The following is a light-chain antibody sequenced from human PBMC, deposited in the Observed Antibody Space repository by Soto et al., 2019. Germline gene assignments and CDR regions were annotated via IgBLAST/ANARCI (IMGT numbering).Light chain of an antibody. CDR1: SSDVGGYNY. V-gene: IGLV2-8*01. CDR2: EVT. J-gene: IGLJ2*01. Sequence: QSALTQPPSASGSPGQSVTISCTGTSSDVGGYNYVSWYQQHPGKAPKLMIYEVTTRPSGVPDRFSGSRSGNTASLAVSGLQAEDEADYFCCSYAGSNTLVFGGGTKLTVL. CDR3: CSYAGSNTLV.